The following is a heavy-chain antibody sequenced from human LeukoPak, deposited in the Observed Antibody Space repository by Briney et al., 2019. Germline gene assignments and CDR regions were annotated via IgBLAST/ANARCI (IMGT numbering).Heavy chain of an antibody. D-gene: IGHD6-13*01. CDR3: AKYAGVAAAGPPFY. CDR1: GFTFSTYA. V-gene: IGHV3-23*01. Sequence: GGSLRLSCAASGFTFSTYAVNWVRQAPGKGLEWVSTISGSGDSTYYADSVKGRFTISRDNSKNTLYLQMNSLRAEDTAVYYCAKYAGVAAAGPPFYWGQGTLVTVSS. CDR2: ISGSGDST. J-gene: IGHJ4*02.